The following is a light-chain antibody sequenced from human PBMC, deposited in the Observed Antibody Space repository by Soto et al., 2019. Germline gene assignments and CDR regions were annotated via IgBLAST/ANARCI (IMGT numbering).Light chain of an antibody. Sequence: QSVLTQPASVSGSPGQSITISCTGTSSDVGGYNYVSWYQQHPGKAPKLMIYEVSNRPSGVSNRFSGSKSGNTAYLTISGLQAEDEADYYCSSYTSSSTLLYVFGTGTKVTVL. CDR1: SSDVGGYNY. CDR3: SSYTSSSTLLYV. V-gene: IGLV2-14*01. J-gene: IGLJ1*01. CDR2: EVS.